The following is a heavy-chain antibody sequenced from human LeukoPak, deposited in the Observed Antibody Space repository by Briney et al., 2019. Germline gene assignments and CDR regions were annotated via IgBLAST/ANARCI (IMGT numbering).Heavy chain of an antibody. CDR1: GYTFTGYY. V-gene: IGHV1-2*06. Sequence: ASVKVSCKASGYTFTGYYMHWVRQAPGQGLEWMGRINPNSGGTNYAQKFQGRFTMTRDTSINIAYMELSRLRSDDTAVYYCARRVRCSGGSCYPIYFDYWGQGTLVTVSS. D-gene: IGHD2-15*01. CDR3: ARRVRCSGGSCYPIYFDY. CDR2: INPNSGGT. J-gene: IGHJ4*02.